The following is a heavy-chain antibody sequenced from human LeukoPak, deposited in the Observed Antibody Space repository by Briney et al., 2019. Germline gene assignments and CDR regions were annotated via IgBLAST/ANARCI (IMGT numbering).Heavy chain of an antibody. J-gene: IGHJ4*02. V-gene: IGHV3-72*01. CDR3: VRVNTGMNSRSYHLDY. D-gene: IGHD3-10*01. CDR2: IRKKANGYTT. CDR1: GFTFSDYY. Sequence: GGSLRLSCAASGFTFSDYYMDWVRQAPGKGLEWVGRIRKKANGYTTEYGASVKGRFTISRDDSKNALYLQMNSLKTEDTALFYCVRVNTGMNSRSYHLDYWGQGTLVTVS.